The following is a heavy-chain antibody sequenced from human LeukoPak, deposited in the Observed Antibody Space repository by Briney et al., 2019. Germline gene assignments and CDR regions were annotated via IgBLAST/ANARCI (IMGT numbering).Heavy chain of an antibody. J-gene: IGHJ1*01. CDR3: VREGQVANTVFFPY. CDR2: IIPIFGTA. CDR1: GGTFSSYA. Sequence: SVKVSCKASGGTFSSYAISWVRQAPGQGLEWMGGIIPIFGTANYAQKFQGRVTITADESTSTAYMELSSLRSEDTAVYYCVREGQVANTVFFPYWGQGTLVTVSS. V-gene: IGHV1-69*13. D-gene: IGHD2-15*01.